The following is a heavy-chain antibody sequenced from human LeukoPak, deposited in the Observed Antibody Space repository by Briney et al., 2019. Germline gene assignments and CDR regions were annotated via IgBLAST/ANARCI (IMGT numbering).Heavy chain of an antibody. CDR2: IKGDGSHT. Sequence: PGGSLRLSCAASGFTFSNYWMHWVRQAPGKGLVWVSRIKGDGSHTVYADSVKGRFTISRDNAKNTLYLQMKSLGDEDTAVYYCVRDWDHFDFDSWGQGTLVTVSS. J-gene: IGHJ5*01. V-gene: IGHV3-74*01. CDR3: VRDWDHFDFDS. D-gene: IGHD1-14*01. CDR1: GFTFSNYW.